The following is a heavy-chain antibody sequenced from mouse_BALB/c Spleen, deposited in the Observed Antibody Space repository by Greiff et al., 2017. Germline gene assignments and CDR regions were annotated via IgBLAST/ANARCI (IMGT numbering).Heavy chain of an antibody. Sequence: DVHLVESGGGLVKPGGSLKLSCAASGFTFSDYYMYWVRQTPEKRLEWVATISDGGSYTYYPDSVKGRFTISRDNAKNNLYLQMSSLKSEDTAMYYCARDAGNFAWFAYWGQGTLVTVSA. V-gene: IGHV5-4*02. CDR2: ISDGGSYT. CDR1: GFTFSDYY. J-gene: IGHJ3*01. D-gene: IGHD2-1*01. CDR3: ARDAGNFAWFAY.